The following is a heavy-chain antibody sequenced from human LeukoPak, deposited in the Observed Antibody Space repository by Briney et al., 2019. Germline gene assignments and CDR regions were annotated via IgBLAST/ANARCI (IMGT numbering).Heavy chain of an antibody. V-gene: IGHV1-8*01. CDR2: MNPNSGYT. D-gene: IGHD4-17*01. J-gene: IGHJ4*02. Sequence: AASVKVSCKASGYTFTSYDINWVRQATGQGLEWMGWMNPNSGYTYSVQKFQGRVTMTRNTSISTAYMELSSLRSEDTAMYYCASGDVTVTNNFDFWGQGTLVTVSS. CDR3: ASGDVTVTNNFDF. CDR1: GYTFTSYD.